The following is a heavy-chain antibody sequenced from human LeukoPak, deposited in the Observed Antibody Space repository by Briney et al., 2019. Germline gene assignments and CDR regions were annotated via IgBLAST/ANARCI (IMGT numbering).Heavy chain of an antibody. J-gene: IGHJ4*02. CDR1: GFTFSNYA. CDR3: ATAVAGTGFDY. CDR2: ITGRGGST. V-gene: IGHV3-23*01. Sequence: PGGSLRLSCAASGFTFSNYAMSWVRQAPGKGLEWVSAITGRGGSTHYADSIQGRFTISRDNSKNTLYLQMSSLRAEDTAVYFCATAVAGTGFDYWGPGTRVTVSS. D-gene: IGHD6-19*01.